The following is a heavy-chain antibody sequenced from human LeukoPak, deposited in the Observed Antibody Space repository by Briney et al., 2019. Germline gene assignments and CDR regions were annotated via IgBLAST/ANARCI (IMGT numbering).Heavy chain of an antibody. CDR2: ISSSGGTT. CDR1: GFTSSDYY. CDR3: ARSNYYTVDV. Sequence: KPGRSLRLSCAASGFTSSDYYMTWIRQPPGKGPEWISYISSSGGTTTYVDSVKGRFTISGDNAKNSLYLQMNSLRADDTAVYYCARSNYYTVDVWGQGTAVTVSS. V-gene: IGHV3-11*01. J-gene: IGHJ6*02.